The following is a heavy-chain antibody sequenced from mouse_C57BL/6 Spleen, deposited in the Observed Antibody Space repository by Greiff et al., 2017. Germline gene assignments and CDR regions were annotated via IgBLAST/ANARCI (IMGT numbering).Heavy chain of an antibody. V-gene: IGHV1-54*01. CDR2: INPGSGGT. D-gene: IGHD2-2*01. Sequence: VKLKQSGAELVRPGTSVKVSCKASGYAFTNYLIEWVKQRPGQGLEWIGVINPGSGGTNYNEKFKGKATRTADKSSSTAYMQLSSRTSEDSAVYFCARLGLRYYFDYWGQGTTLTVSS. CDR3: ARLGLRYYFDY. J-gene: IGHJ2*01. CDR1: GYAFTNYL.